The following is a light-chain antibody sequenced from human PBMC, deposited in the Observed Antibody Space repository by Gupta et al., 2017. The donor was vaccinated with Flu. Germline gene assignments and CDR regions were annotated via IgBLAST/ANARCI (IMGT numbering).Light chain of an antibody. J-gene: IGKJ1*01. CDR3: LQYYKSPRT. CDR1: HGVDRSY. Sequence: ESATTITSATHGVDRSYLDWYQQHPGKSPKLLIYGTSSMATGIPGRFSGSGSGTDFTLTISRLEPEDFAVYYCLQYYKSPRTFGQGTRLDIK. V-gene: IGKV3-20*01. CDR2: GTS.